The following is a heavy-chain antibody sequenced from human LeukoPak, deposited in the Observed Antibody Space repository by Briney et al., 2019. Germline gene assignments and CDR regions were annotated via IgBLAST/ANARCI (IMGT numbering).Heavy chain of an antibody. J-gene: IGHJ6*03. D-gene: IGHD2-15*01. CDR1: GFTFNTYW. CDR3: ARGGFCSGGSCPVDYYYYMDV. Sequence: GGSLRLSCAASGFTFNTYWMHWVRQVPGKGLVWVSRINSDGSRTNYVDSAKGRFTISRDNAKNTLYLQLNSLRAEDTAVYYCARGGFCSGGSCPVDYYYYMDVWGKGTTVTVSS. CDR2: INSDGSRT. V-gene: IGHV3-74*01.